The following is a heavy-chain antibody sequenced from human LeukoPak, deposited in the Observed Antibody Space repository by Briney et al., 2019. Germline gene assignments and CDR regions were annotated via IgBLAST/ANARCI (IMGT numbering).Heavy chain of an antibody. CDR1: GYTLTELS. CDR3: ATDPLLYGSGSCVY. CDR2: FDPEDGET. V-gene: IGHV1-24*01. J-gene: IGHJ4*02. Sequence: ASVKVSCKVSGYTLTELSIHWVRQAPGKGLEWMGGFDPEDGETIYAQKFQGRVTMTEDTSTDTAYMELSSLRSEDTAVYYCATDPLLYGSGSCVYWGQGTLVTVSS. D-gene: IGHD3-10*01.